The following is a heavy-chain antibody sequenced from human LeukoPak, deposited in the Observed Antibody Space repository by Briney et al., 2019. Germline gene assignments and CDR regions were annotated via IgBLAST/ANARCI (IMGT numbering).Heavy chain of an antibody. V-gene: IGHV3-23*01. CDR1: GFTFSSYG. CDR2: ISGSGGST. Sequence: GGSLRLSCAASGFTFSSYGMSWVRQAPGKGLEWVSAISGSGGSTYYADSVKGRFTISRDNSKNTVFLQMNSLRAEDSAVYYCAKDYAVGSIDYWGQGTLVTVSS. CDR3: AKDYAVGSIDY. D-gene: IGHD3-16*01. J-gene: IGHJ4*02.